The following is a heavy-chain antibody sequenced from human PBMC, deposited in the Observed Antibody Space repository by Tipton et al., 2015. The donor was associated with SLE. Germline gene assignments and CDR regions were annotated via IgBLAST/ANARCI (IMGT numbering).Heavy chain of an antibody. CDR1: GFTFSSYG. Sequence: SLRLSCAASGFTFSSYGMHWVRQAPGKGLEWVAVIWYDGSNKYYADSVKGRFTISRDNSKNTLYLQMNSVRAEDTAVYYCLRSPNYYYGMDVWGQGTTVTATS. V-gene: IGHV3-33*08. CDR2: IWYDGSNK. J-gene: IGHJ6*02. CDR3: LRSPNYYYGMDV.